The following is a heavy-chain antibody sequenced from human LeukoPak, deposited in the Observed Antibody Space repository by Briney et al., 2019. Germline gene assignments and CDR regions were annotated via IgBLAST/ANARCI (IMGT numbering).Heavy chain of an antibody. J-gene: IGHJ4*02. CDR3: ARYGDDAFGMFN. V-gene: IGHV4-61*01. CDR2: IYDSGST. D-gene: IGHD4-17*01. Sequence: PSETLSLTCTVSGGYVSSGSYYWNWIRQPPGKGLEWIGYIYDSGSTNYNPSLKSRVSISVDTSMNQFSLKLTSMTAADTAVYYCARYGDDAFGMFNWGQGTLVTVSS. CDR1: GGYVSSGSYY.